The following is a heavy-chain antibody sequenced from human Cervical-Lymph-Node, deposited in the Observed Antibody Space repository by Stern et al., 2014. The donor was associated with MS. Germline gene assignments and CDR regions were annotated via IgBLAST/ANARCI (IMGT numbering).Heavy chain of an antibody. D-gene: IGHD6-25*01. CDR2: IYYSGST. CDR3: ARGAADGPDY. Sequence: QLQEAGPGLVKPSETLSLTCTVSGGSISSYYWRWVRQPPGKGLEWIVYIYYSGSTNYNPSLKSRVTISVDTSKNQFSLKLSSVTAADAAVYYCARGAADGPDYWGQGTLVTVSS. CDR1: GGSISSYY. J-gene: IGHJ4*02. V-gene: IGHV4-59*01.